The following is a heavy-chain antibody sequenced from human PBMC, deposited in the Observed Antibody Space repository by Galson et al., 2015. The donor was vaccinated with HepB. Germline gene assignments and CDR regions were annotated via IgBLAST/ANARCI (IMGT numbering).Heavy chain of an antibody. CDR2: TYYRSKWYN. Sequence: CAISGDSVSSNSAAWNWIRQSPSRGLEWLGRTYYRSKWYNVYAVSVKSRIAINPDTSKNQFSLQLSSVTPEDTVVYYCARSVGAIDSWGQGTLVTVSS. CDR3: ARSVGAIDS. D-gene: IGHD1-26*01. CDR1: GDSVSSNSAA. J-gene: IGHJ4*02. V-gene: IGHV6-1*01.